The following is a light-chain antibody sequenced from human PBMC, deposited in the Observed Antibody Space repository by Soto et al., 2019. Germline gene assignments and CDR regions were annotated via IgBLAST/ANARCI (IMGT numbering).Light chain of an antibody. V-gene: IGKV3-15*01. CDR3: QQLDSMPIT. CDR1: QSVSGN. Sequence: EVVMTQSPATLSVSPGERVTLSCTASQSVSGNLAWYQQKPGQAPRLLIHGASTRATDIPARFSGSGSGTEFTLTITSLQSEDSATYYCQQLDSMPITFGQGTRLEIK. J-gene: IGKJ5*01. CDR2: GAS.